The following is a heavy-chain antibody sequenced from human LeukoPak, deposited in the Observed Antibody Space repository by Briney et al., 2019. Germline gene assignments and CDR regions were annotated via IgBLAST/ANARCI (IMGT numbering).Heavy chain of an antibody. J-gene: IGHJ4*02. CDR3: ARGGDLRDYGDYSYIPDFDY. V-gene: IGHV3-7*03. CDR2: ITQDGSEK. Sequence: GGSLRLSCAASGFTFSSYRMSWVRQAPGKGLEWVANITQDGSEKYYVDSVKGRFTISRDNAKNSLYLQMNSLRAEDTAVYYCARGGDLRDYGDYSYIPDFDYWGPGTLVTVSS. D-gene: IGHD4-17*01. CDR1: GFTFSSYR.